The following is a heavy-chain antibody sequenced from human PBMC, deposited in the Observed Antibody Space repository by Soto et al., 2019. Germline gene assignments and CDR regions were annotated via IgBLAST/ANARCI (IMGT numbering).Heavy chain of an antibody. CDR1: GYTFTSYG. J-gene: IGHJ6*02. CDR2: ISAYNGNT. Sequence: ASVKVSCKASGYTFTSYGISWVRQAPGQGLEWMGWISAYNGNTNYAQKLQGRVTMTTDTYTSTAYMELRSLRSDDAAVYYCARNYVLLWFGEPRMDVWGQGTTVTVSS. CDR3: ARNYVLLWFGEPRMDV. D-gene: IGHD3-10*01. V-gene: IGHV1-18*04.